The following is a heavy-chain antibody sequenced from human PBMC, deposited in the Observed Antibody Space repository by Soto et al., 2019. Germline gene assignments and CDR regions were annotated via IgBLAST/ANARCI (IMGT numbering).Heavy chain of an antibody. CDR3: AREAAY. CDR2: IYYSGST. Sequence: SETLSLTCTVSGGSISSYYWSWIRQPPGKGLEWIGYIYYSGSTYYNPSLKSRVTISVDTSKNQFSLKLSSVTAADTAVYYCAREAAYWGQGTLVTVSS. J-gene: IGHJ4*02. CDR1: GGSISSYY. D-gene: IGHD6-25*01. V-gene: IGHV4-30-4*01.